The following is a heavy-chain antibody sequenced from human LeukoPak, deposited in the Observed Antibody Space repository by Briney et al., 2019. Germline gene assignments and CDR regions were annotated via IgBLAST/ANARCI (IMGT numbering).Heavy chain of an antibody. CDR2: IKQDGSEN. CDR1: GFIFSGYW. D-gene: IGHD4-17*01. Sequence: GGSLRLSCAASGFIFSGYWMPWVRQAPGKGLEWVANIKQDGSENYYVDSVKGRFTISRDNAKNSLYLQMNSLRAEDTAVYYCARDRGDRVFDYWGQGTLVTVSS. CDR3: ARDRGDRVFDY. J-gene: IGHJ4*02. V-gene: IGHV3-7*01.